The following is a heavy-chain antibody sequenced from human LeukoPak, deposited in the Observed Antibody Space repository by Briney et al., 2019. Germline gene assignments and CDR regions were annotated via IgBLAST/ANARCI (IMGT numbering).Heavy chain of an antibody. CDR1: GFTFSSYA. Sequence: TGGSLRLSCAASGFTFSSYAMSWVRQAPGKGLEWVSGSGSAGSTYYADSVKGRFTISRDNSKNTLYLQMNSLRAEDTAVYYCAKRAIYDSSAYYFSFDYWGQGTLVTVSS. CDR2: SGSAGST. D-gene: IGHD3-22*01. CDR3: AKRAIYDSSAYYFSFDY. J-gene: IGHJ4*02. V-gene: IGHV3-23*01.